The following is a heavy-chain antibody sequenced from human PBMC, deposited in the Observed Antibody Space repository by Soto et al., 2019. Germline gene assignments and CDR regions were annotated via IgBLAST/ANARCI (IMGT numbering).Heavy chain of an antibody. V-gene: IGHV3-30-3*01. CDR2: ISYDGSNK. J-gene: IGHJ4*02. CDR3: ARDPTVTNYFDY. D-gene: IGHD4-17*01. Sequence: VGSLRLSCAASGFTFSSYAMHWVRQAPGKGLEWVAVISYDGSNKYYADSVKGRFTISRDNSKNTLYLQMNSLRAEDTAVYYCARDPTVTNYFDYWGQGTLVTVSS. CDR1: GFTFSSYA.